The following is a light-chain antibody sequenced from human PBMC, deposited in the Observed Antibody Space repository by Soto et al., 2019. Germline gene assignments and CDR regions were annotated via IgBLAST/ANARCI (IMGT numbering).Light chain of an antibody. Sequence: DIQMTQSPSTLSASVGDRVTITCRASQSISSWLAWYQQKPGKAPKLLIYDASSLESGVPSRFSGSGSGTEFTLTISSLQPDDFATYYCQQYNNYSWTFGPGTKVDIK. CDR3: QQYNNYSWT. CDR2: DAS. V-gene: IGKV1-5*01. J-gene: IGKJ1*01. CDR1: QSISSW.